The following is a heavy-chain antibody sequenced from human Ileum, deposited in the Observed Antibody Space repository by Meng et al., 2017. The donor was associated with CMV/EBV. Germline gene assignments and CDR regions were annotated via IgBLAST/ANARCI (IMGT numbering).Heavy chain of an antibody. CDR2: VTRSGST. J-gene: IGHJ4*02. CDR3: ARGSSQVWELLHY. V-gene: IGHV4-34*01. CDR1: GGSFSSYH. D-gene: IGHD1-26*01. Sequence: QVQLQQWGEGLLKPSETLSLICAVCGGSFSSYHWTWIRQPPGKGLEWIGEVTRSGSTNYNPSLKSRLIISLDTSTNQFSLKLKSVTAADTAIYYCARGSSQVWELLHYWGQGTLVTVSS.